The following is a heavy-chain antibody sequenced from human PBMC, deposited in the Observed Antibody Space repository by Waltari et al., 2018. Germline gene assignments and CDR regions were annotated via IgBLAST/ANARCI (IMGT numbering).Heavy chain of an antibody. CDR3: AKRGAVAGPLSGSFPYYFDY. V-gene: IGHV3-30*18. Sequence: VLLVESGGGLVQPGRSLRLSCAASGFTFSSYGMHWVRQAPGKGLEWVAVISYDGSNKYYADSVKGRFTISRDNSKNTLYLQMNSLRAEDTAVYYCAKRGAVAGPLSGSFPYYFDYWGQGTLVTVSS. D-gene: IGHD6-19*01. CDR1: GFTFSSYG. J-gene: IGHJ4*02. CDR2: ISYDGSNK.